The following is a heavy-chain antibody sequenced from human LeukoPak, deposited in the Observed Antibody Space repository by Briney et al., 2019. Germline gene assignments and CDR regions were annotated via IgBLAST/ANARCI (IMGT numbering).Heavy chain of an antibody. J-gene: IGHJ4*02. CDR3: ARDSSLPYDFWSGYYTGTNDY. CDR1: GYTFTSYG. CDR2: ISAYNGNI. D-gene: IGHD3-3*01. Sequence: ASVKVSCKASGYTFTSYGISWVRQAPGQGLEWMGWISAYNGNINYAQKLQGRVTMTTDTSTSTAYMELRSLRSDDTAVYYCARDSSLPYDFWSGYYTGTNDYWGQGTLVTVSS. V-gene: IGHV1-18*01.